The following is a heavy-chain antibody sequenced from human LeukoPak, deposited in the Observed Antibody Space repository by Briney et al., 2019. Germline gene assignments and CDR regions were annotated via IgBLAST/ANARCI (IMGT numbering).Heavy chain of an antibody. D-gene: IGHD2-2*01. Sequence: SVRVSCKASRGTFSSYAISWVRQAPGQGLEWMGGIIPIFGTANYAQKFQGRVTITADESTSTAYMELSSLRSEDTAVYYCARDTRHRYCSSSSCFRGWLDPWGQGTPVTVSS. CDR3: ARDTRHRYCSSSSCFRGWLDP. V-gene: IGHV1-69*13. CDR2: IIPIFGTA. J-gene: IGHJ5*02. CDR1: RGTFSSYA.